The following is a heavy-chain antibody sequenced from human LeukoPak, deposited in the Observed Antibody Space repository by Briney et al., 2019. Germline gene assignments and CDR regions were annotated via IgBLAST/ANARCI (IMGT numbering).Heavy chain of an antibody. CDR1: GFSFSNSG. Sequence: GGSLRLSCEASGFSFSNSGMHWVRQAPGKGLEWVAVIWYDGSNEYYADAVKGRFTISRDNSKNTVHLQMNSLRVEDTSVYFCAREISMFVNAFDLWGQGPLVTVTS. D-gene: IGHD3-10*02. J-gene: IGHJ3*01. CDR2: IWYDGSNE. V-gene: IGHV3-33*01. CDR3: AREISMFVNAFDL.